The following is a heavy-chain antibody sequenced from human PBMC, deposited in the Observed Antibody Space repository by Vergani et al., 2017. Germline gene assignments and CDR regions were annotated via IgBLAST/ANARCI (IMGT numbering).Heavy chain of an antibody. CDR2: IYSGGST. CDR3: ARASLRHYYDSSGYYYVGAFDI. CDR1: GFTVSSNY. J-gene: IGHJ3*02. D-gene: IGHD3-22*01. Sequence: EVQLVETGGGLIQPGGSLRLSCAASGFTVSSNYMSWVRQAPGKGLEWVSVIYSGGSTYYADSVKGRFTISRDNSKNTLYLQMNSLRAEDTAVYYCARASLRHYYDSSGYYYVGAFDIWGQGTMVTVSS. V-gene: IGHV3-53*02.